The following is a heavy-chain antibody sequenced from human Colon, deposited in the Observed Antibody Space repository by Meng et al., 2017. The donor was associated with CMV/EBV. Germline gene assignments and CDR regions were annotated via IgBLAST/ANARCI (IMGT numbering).Heavy chain of an antibody. D-gene: IGHD5-12*01. CDR3: AKDRTVGGYTFGLDV. CDR1: GFTVSNNY. CDR2: IYSGGSM. J-gene: IGHJ6*02. Sequence: GESLKISCAASGFTVSNNYMSWVRQAPGKGLEWVSLIYSGGSMYYADSVKGRFTISRDNAKNSLYLQMDSLRAADTAVYYCAKDRTVGGYTFGLDVWGQGTTVTVSS. V-gene: IGHV3-53*01.